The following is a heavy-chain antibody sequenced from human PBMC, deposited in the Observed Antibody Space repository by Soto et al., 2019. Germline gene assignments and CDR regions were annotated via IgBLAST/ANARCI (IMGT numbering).Heavy chain of an antibody. CDR1: GGSISSSSYY. Sequence: QLQLQESGPGLVKPSETLSLTCTVSGGSISSSSYYWGWIRQPPGKGLEWIGSIYYSGSTYYNPSLKSRVTISVDTSKNQFSLKLSSVTAADTAVYYCARREPPYPLGSGWYGYHPIFDLWGRGTLVTVSS. D-gene: IGHD6-19*01. CDR2: IYYSGST. J-gene: IGHJ2*01. CDR3: ARREPPYPLGSGWYGYHPIFDL. V-gene: IGHV4-39*01.